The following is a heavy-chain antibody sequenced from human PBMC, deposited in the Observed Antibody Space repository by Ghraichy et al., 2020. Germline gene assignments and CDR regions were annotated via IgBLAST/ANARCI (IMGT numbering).Heavy chain of an antibody. Sequence: GGSLRLSCAASGFTFSTYAMSWVRQAPGRGLEWVSAISNRDTSPYYADSVKGRFTISRDNSKNTLYLQMNSLRAEDTAVYYCAKDHDSTGYLSRFDYWGQGTLVTVSS. J-gene: IGHJ4*02. CDR1: GFTFSTYA. CDR2: ISNRDTSP. D-gene: IGHD3-22*01. CDR3: AKDHDSTGYLSRFDY. V-gene: IGHV3-23*01.